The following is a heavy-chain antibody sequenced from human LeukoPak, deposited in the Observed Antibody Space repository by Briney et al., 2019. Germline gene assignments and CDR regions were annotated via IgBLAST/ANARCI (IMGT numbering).Heavy chain of an antibody. D-gene: IGHD6-19*01. J-gene: IGHJ4*02. CDR2: IYNGGST. Sequence: PSETLSLTCTVSGGSISSYYWSWIRQPPGKGLEWIGYIYNGGSTKYNPSLKSRVTMSMDTSKNQFSLKLSSVTAADTAVYYCARGGWYSDYWGQGTLVTVSS. CDR3: ARGGWYSDY. V-gene: IGHV4-59*01. CDR1: GGSISSYY.